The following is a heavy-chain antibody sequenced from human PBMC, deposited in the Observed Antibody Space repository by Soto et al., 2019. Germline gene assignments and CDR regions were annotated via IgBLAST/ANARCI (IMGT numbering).Heavy chain of an antibody. V-gene: IGHV3-13*01. CDR1: GFTFSSYD. Sequence: GSLRLSCAASGFTFSSYDMHWVRQATGKGLEWVSVIGTAGDTYYPGSVKGRFTISRDNAKNSLYLQMNSLRAEDTAVYYCARDSTNGMVYAPDYYYGMDVWGQGTTVTVSS. CDR3: ARDSTNGMVYAPDYYYGMDV. CDR2: IGTAGDT. J-gene: IGHJ6*02. D-gene: IGHD2-8*01.